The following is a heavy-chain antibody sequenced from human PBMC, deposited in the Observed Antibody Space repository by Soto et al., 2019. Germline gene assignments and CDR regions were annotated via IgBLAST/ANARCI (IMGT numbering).Heavy chain of an antibody. CDR3: AKDLRRHCSSTSCSVFDY. D-gene: IGHD2-2*01. V-gene: IGHV3-30*18. CDR2: ISYDGSNK. CDR1: GFTFSSYG. Sequence: GGSLRLSCAASGFTFSSYGMHWVRQAPGKGLEWVAVISYDGSNKYYADSVKGRFTISRDNSKNTLYLQMNSLRAEDTAVYYCAKDLRRHCSSTSCSVFDYWGQGTLVTVSS. J-gene: IGHJ4*02.